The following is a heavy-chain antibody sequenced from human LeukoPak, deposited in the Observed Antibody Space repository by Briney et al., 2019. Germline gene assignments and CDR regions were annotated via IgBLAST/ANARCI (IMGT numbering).Heavy chain of an antibody. CDR1: GGSISSYY. Sequence: PSETLSPTCTVSGGSISSYYWSWIRQPPGKGLEWIGYIYHSGSTYYNPSLKSRVTISVDRSKNQFSLKLSSVTAADTAVYYCARVGSSWPHYYFDSWGRGTLVTVSS. J-gene: IGHJ4*02. V-gene: IGHV4-59*12. D-gene: IGHD6-13*01. CDR3: ARVGSSWPHYYFDS. CDR2: IYHSGST.